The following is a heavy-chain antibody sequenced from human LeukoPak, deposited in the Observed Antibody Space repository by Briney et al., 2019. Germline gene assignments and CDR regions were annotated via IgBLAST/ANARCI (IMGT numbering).Heavy chain of an antibody. V-gene: IGHV4-4*07. Sequence: SETLSLTCTVSGGSISSNYWSWIRQPAGKGLEWIGHIYTSGSTNYNPSLKSRVTMSVDTSKNQFSLKLSSVTAADTAVYYCARENWRNVNYHYYYMDVWGKGTTVTVSS. CDR3: ARENWRNVNYHYYYMDV. CDR2: IYTSGST. J-gene: IGHJ6*03. D-gene: IGHD1-1*01. CDR1: GGSISSNY.